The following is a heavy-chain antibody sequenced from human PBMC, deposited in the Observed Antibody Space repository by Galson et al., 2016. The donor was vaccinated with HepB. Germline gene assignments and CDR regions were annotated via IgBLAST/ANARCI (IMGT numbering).Heavy chain of an antibody. CDR3: VRDGSSAWYFDY. CDR2: IWYDGSKT. Sequence: SLRLSCAASGFSFSNYGMHWVRQAPGKGLEWVAIIWYDGSKTYYADSMRGRSTISRDNSNNTLYLQMDSLRTEETAVYFCVRDGSSAWYFDYWGQGTLVTVAS. J-gene: IGHJ4*02. D-gene: IGHD6-19*01. V-gene: IGHV3-33*01. CDR1: GFSFSNYG.